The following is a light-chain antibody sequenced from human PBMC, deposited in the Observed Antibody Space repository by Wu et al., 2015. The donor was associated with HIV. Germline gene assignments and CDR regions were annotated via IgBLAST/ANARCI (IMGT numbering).Light chain of an antibody. V-gene: IGKV3-11*01. J-gene: IGKJ1*01. CDR3: QQRSNWPWT. CDR2: ASS. Sequence: EIVLTQSPATLSLSPGERATLSCRASQSVSSHLAWYQHKPGQAPRLLIYASSNGATGIPARFSGSGSGTDFTLTINSLEPEDFAVYYCQQRSNWPWTFGQGTKGGN. CDR1: QSVSSH.